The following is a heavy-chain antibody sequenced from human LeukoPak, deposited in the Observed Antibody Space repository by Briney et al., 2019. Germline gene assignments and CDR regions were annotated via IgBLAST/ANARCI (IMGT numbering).Heavy chain of an antibody. CDR2: ISYDGSNK. Sequence: GGSLRLSCAASGFTFSSYGMHWVRPAPGKGLEWVAVISYDGSNKYYADSVKGRFTISRDNSKNTLYLQMNSLRAEDTAVYYCAKDRGSSGWDFDYWGQGTLVTVSS. CDR1: GFTFSSYG. V-gene: IGHV3-30*18. J-gene: IGHJ4*02. CDR3: AKDRGSSGWDFDY. D-gene: IGHD6-19*01.